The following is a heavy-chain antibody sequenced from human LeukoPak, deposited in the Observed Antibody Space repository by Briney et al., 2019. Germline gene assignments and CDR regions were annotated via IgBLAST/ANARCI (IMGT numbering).Heavy chain of an antibody. CDR2: ISGSGGST. Sequence: GSLRLSCAASGFTFSNYVMSWVRQAPGKGLEWVSGISGSGGSTYYADSVKGRFTISRGNSKNTLYLQMNSLRAEDTAVYYCAKDGVRGMDVWGQGTTVIVSS. V-gene: IGHV3-23*01. J-gene: IGHJ6*02. CDR1: GFTFSNYV. CDR3: AKDGVRGMDV.